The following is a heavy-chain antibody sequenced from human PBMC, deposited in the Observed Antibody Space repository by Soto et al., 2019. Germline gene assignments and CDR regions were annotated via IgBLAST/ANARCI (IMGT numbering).Heavy chain of an antibody. CDR3: AREWKSSGSSRGYYYGMDV. J-gene: IGHJ6*02. CDR1: GLTFSSYS. D-gene: IGHD1-26*01. V-gene: IGHV3-48*01. Sequence: EVQLVESGGGLVQPGGSLRLSCAASGLTFSSYSMNWVRQAPGKGLEWVSYISSSSSTIYYADSVKGRFTISRDNAKNSLYLQMNSLRAEDTAVYYCAREWKSSGSSRGYYYGMDVWGQGTTVTVSS. CDR2: ISSSSSTI.